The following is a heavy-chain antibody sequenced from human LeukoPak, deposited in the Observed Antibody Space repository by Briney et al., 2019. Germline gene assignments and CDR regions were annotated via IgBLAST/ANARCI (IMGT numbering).Heavy chain of an antibody. CDR2: INPNSGGT. V-gene: IGHV1-2*02. CDR1: GYTFTGYY. Sequence: ASVTVSCKASGYTFTGYYMHWVRQAPGQGLEWMGWINPNSGGTNYAQKFQGRVTMTRDTSISTAYMELSRLRSDDTAVYYCARARGSSWPYYYYYMDVWGKGTTVTVSS. J-gene: IGHJ6*03. D-gene: IGHD6-13*01. CDR3: ARARGSSWPYYYYYMDV.